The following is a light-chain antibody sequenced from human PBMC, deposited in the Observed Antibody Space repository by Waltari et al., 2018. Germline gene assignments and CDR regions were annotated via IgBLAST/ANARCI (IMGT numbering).Light chain of an antibody. CDR1: SHNIGSNL. V-gene: IGLV1-47*01. CDR3: AAWDDSLTVR. J-gene: IGLJ3*02. CDR2: RND. Sequence: QSVLTQPPSASGTPGQRVTIPCSGSSHNIGSNLVCWYQHLPGTAPKLLIYRNDQRPSGVPDRFSGSRSGTSASLAISGLRSEDEADYYCAAWDDSLTVRFGGGTKLTVL.